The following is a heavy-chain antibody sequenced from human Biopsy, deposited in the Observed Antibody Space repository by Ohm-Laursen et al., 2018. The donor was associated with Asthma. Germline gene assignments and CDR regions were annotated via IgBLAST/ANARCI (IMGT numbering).Heavy chain of an antibody. J-gene: IGHJ4*02. D-gene: IGHD6-19*01. V-gene: IGHV3-53*01. CDR2: IYSGGTS. CDR1: GFTVSRDH. Sequence: SLRLSCAASGFTVSRDHMFWVRQAPGKGLEWVSVIYSGGTSHTADYVRGRFTISRDFSKDTLHLQMPSLRVEDTAVYYCARGDSSGWSHYYFDYWGQGTLVTVSS. CDR3: ARGDSSGWSHYYFDY.